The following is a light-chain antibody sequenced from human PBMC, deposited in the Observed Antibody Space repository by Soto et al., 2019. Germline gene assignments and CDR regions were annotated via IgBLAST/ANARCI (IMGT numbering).Light chain of an antibody. V-gene: IGLV2-11*01. J-gene: IGLJ1*01. CDR2: DVT. Sequence: QSVLTQPRSVSGSPGQSVAISCTGTGSDVGGYNYVSWYQQYPDKAPKVIIYDVTKRPAGVPDRFSGSKSGNTASLTISGLQTDDEADYYCCSYAGSYTYVFGPGTKLTVL. CDR3: CSYAGSYTYV. CDR1: GSDVGGYNY.